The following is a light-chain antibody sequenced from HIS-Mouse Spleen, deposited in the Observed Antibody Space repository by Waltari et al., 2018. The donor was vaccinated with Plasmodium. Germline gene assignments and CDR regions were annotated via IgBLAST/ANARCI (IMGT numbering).Light chain of an antibody. V-gene: IGKV1-6*01. Sequence: AIQMTQSPSSLSASVGDRVTITCRASQGIRNDLGWYQQKPGKAPKLLISAASSLQSGVPSRFSGSVSGTDFTLTFSSLQPEDFATYYCLQDYNYPYTFGQGTKLEIK. J-gene: IGKJ2*01. CDR3: LQDYNYPYT. CDR1: QGIRND. CDR2: AAS.